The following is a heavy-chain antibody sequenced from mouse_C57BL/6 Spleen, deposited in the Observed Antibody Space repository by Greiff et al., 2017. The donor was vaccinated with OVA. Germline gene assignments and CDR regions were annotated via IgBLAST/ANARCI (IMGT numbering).Heavy chain of an antibody. CDR1: GFTFSDYG. V-gene: IGHV5-17*01. CDR2: ISSGSSTI. D-gene: IGHD3-3*01. Sequence: EVKLQESGGGLVKPGGSLKLSCAASGFTFSDYGMHWVRQAPEKGLEWVAYISSGSSTIYYADTVKGRFTISRDNAKNTLFLQMTSLRSEDTAMYYCARTRDDWFAYWGQGTLVTVSA. CDR3: ARTRDDWFAY. J-gene: IGHJ3*01.